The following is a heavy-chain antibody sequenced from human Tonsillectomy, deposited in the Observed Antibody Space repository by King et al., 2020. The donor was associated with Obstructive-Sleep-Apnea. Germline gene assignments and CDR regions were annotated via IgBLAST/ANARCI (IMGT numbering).Heavy chain of an antibody. D-gene: IGHD2-8*01. Sequence: VPLVPSGAALPPPGASVTVSCPVSGPPFPAFSLHWVRPSPARGLEWLGGFAPDDGDTVSAPHFPGRVTLPEDSSTATAYMDLRSLRSDDTAVYYCATDLRAGRGNIIEAVNTNGGGFDSWGQGTLVTVAS. V-gene: IGHV1-24*01. CDR2: FAPDDGDT. J-gene: IGHJ4*02. CDR3: ATDLRAGRGNIIEAVNTNGGGFDS. CDR1: GPPFPAFS.